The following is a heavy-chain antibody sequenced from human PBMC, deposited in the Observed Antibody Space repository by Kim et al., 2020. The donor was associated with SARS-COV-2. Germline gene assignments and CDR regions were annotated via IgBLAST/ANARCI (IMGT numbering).Heavy chain of an antibody. D-gene: IGHD3-10*01. CDR3: GDYHGARSHLTY. CDR2: FTGDGIK. Sequence: GGSLRLSCAASVFTFSNYGMTWVRQAPGKGLEWVSSFTGDGIKYYSDSVKGRFTISRDNSENILYLQINSLRAVDTAIYYCGDYHGARSHLTYWGPGTLVTASS. J-gene: IGHJ4*02. V-gene: IGHV3-23*01. CDR1: VFTFSNYG.